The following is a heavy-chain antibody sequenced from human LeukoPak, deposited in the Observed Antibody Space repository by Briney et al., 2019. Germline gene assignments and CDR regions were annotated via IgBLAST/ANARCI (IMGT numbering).Heavy chain of an antibody. CDR1: VYSISSDYY. CDR2: ISHSGST. D-gene: IGHD6-19*01. J-gene: IGHJ5*02. V-gene: IGHV4-38-2*02. CDR3: ARDRPTLSGWSWFDP. Sequence: SETLSLTCAVSVYSISSDYYWGWSRQSPGKGLEWIGTISHSGSTYYNPSLKSRVTISVDKSKNQFSLKLTSVTAADTAVYYCARDRPTLSGWSWFDPWGQGPLVTVSS.